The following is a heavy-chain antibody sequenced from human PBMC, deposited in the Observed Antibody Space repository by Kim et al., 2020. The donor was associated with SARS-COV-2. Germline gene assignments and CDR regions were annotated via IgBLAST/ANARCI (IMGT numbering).Heavy chain of an antibody. V-gene: IGHV4-61*07. CDR3: ARQYDWFDP. J-gene: IGHJ5*02. Sequence: GSTNYNPSLQSRVTISVDTSKNPFSLKLSSVTAADTAVYYCARQYDWFDPWGQGTLVTVSS. CDR2: GST.